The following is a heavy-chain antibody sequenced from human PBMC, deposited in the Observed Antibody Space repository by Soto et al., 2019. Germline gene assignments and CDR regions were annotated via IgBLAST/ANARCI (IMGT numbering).Heavy chain of an antibody. CDR3: ALLVVPAAILGV. J-gene: IGHJ6*02. Sequence: ASVKVSCKASGYSFTKYHMHWVRQAPGQGLEWMGWINPGSGVTNQAQKFQGRVTMTRDTSITTTYMELSRLRSDDTAVYYCALLVVPAAILGVWGQGATVTVSS. D-gene: IGHD2-2*02. CDR2: INPGSGVT. CDR1: GYSFTKYH. V-gene: IGHV1-2*02.